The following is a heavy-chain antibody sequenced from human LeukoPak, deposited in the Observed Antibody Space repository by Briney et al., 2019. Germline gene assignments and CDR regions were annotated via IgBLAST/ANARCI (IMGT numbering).Heavy chain of an antibody. Sequence: PGGSLRLSCAASGFTFSSYAMSWVRQAPGKGLEWVSAISGSGGSTYYADSVQGRFTITRDNSKNTLYLQMKSLRADDRAVYYCAKYDGDYNWGQGTLVTVSS. J-gene: IGHJ4*02. CDR3: AKYDGDYN. CDR2: ISGSGGST. CDR1: GFTFSSYA. D-gene: IGHD4-17*01. V-gene: IGHV3-23*01.